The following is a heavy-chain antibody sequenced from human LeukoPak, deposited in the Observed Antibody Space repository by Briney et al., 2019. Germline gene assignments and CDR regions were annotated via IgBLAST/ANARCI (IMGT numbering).Heavy chain of an antibody. V-gene: IGHV4-34*01. D-gene: IGHD2-21*02. CDR3: ARESPPYCGGDCTTDY. CDR1: GGSFSGYY. J-gene: IGHJ4*02. Sequence: SETLSLTCAVYGGSFSGYYWSWIRQPPGKGLEWTGEINHSGSTNYNPSLKSRVTISVDTSKNQFSLKLSSVTAADTAVYYCARESPPYCGGDCTTDYWGQGTLVTVSS. CDR2: INHSGST.